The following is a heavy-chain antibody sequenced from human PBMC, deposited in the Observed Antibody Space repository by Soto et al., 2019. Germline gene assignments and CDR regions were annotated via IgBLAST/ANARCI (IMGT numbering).Heavy chain of an antibody. J-gene: IGHJ3*01. V-gene: IGHV3-74*01. CDR3: AFAMVRGNPKRAFDL. CDR2: INHDGRIT. Sequence: DVQLVESGGGLVQRGGSLRLSCAASGFTFSSHWMHWVRQLPGKGLVWVARINHDGRITDYADSVKGRFTISRDNAMDTVNLQMNSLSAEDTALYYCAFAMVRGNPKRAFDLWGQGTMVTVSS. D-gene: IGHD3-10*01. CDR1: GFTFSSHW.